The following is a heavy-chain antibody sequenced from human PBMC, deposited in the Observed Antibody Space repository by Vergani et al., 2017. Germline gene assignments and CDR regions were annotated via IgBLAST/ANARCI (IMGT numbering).Heavy chain of an antibody. V-gene: IGHV4-59*02. CDR3: AREGDGDSDY. CDR2: VSFRGDT. CDR1: GASVNSYY. J-gene: IGHJ4*02. D-gene: IGHD3-16*01. Sequence: QVQLQESGPGLVKPSQTLSLTCTVSGASVNSYYWSWIRQPPGKGLEWMGYVSFRGDTLYDPSVKGRMTISLNTSSNQFSLKLSSVTAADTAVYYCAREGDGDSDYWGQGTLVTVSS.